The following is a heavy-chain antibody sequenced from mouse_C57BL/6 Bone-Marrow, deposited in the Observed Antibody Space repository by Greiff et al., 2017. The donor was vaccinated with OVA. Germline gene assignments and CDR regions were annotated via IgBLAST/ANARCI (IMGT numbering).Heavy chain of an antibody. V-gene: IGHV1-26*01. CDR3: ARKKFITTAMDY. Sequence: VQLQQSGPELVKPGASVKISCKASGYTFTDYYMNWVKQSHGKSLEWIGDINPNNGGTSYNQKFKGKATLTVDKSSSTAYMELRSLTSEDSAVYYCARKKFITTAMDYWGQGTSVTVSS. D-gene: IGHD1-1*01. CDR2: INPNNGGT. CDR1: GYTFTDYY. J-gene: IGHJ4*01.